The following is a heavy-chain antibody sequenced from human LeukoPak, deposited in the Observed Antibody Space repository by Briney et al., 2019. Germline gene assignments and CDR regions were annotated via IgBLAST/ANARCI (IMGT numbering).Heavy chain of an antibody. CDR1: GFTFRSYG. J-gene: IGHJ4*02. CDR3: ATHHSTKGFDY. Sequence: GGSLRLSCAASGFTFRSYGMHWVRQAPGKGLDWVAIIWYDGSNKYYADSVKGRFIISKDNSKNTLFLQMNSLRAEDTAVYYCATHHSTKGFDYWGQGTLVTVSS. D-gene: IGHD2-15*01. CDR2: IWYDGSNK. V-gene: IGHV3-33*01.